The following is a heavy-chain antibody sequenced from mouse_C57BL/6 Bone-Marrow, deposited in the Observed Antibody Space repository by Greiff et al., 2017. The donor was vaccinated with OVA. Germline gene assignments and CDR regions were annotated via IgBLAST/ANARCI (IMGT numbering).Heavy chain of an antibody. V-gene: IGHV1-50*01. CDR2: IDPSDSYT. CDR1: GYTFTSYW. CDR3: ARSDYYYGSSYAMDY. Sequence: LQESGAELVKPGASVKLSCKASGYTFTSYWMQWVKQRPGQGLEWIGEIDPSDSYTNYNQKFKGKATLTVDTSSSTAYMQLSSLTSEDSAVYYCARSDYYYGSSYAMDYWGQGTSVTVSS. J-gene: IGHJ4*01. D-gene: IGHD1-1*01.